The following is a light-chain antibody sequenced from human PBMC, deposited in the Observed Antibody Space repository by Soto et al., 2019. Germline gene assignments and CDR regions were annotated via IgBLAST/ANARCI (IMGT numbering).Light chain of an antibody. Sequence: QSALTQPASVSGSPGQSITISCTGTSSDVGSYNHVSWYQQYPGKAPKLMIYEGSKRPSGVSNRFSGSKSGNTASLTISGLQAEDEADYYCCSYAGCSTWVFGGGTKLTVL. J-gene: IGLJ3*02. CDR2: EGS. CDR3: CSYAGCSTWV. V-gene: IGLV2-23*01. CDR1: SSDVGSYNH.